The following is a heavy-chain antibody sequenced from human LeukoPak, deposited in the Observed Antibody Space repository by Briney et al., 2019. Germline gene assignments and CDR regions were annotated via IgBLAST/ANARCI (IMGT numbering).Heavy chain of an antibody. CDR3: ARAPLANYYYYYMDV. CDR2: IKQDGSEK. J-gene: IGHJ6*03. D-gene: IGHD3-3*02. V-gene: IGHV3-7*01. CDR1: GFTFSSYW. Sequence: GGSLRLSCAASGFTFSSYWMSWVRQAPGKGREWVANIKQDGSEKYYVDSVKGRFTISRDNAKNSLYLQMNSLRAEDTAVYYCARAPLANYYYYYMDVWGKGTTVTVSS.